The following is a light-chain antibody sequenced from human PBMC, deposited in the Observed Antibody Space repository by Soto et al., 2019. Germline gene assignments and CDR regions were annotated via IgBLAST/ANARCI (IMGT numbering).Light chain of an antibody. CDR1: STNIGAGYD. J-gene: IGLJ3*02. CDR3: QSYDSSLSGWV. CDR2: GNS. V-gene: IGLV1-40*01. Sequence: QSVLTQPASVSGAPGQRVTISCTGSSTNIGAGYDVHWYQQLPGTAPKLLIYGNSNRPSGVPDRFSGSKSGTSASLAITGLQAEDEADYYCQSYDSSLSGWVFGVGTKVTVL.